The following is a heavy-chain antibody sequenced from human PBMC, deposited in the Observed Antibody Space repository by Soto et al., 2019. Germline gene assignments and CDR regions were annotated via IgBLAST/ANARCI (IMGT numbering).Heavy chain of an antibody. Sequence: EVQLVESGGDLIQPGGSLRLSCAASGFTFSTYNMNWVRQAPGKGLAWVSYISSSGNTIPPADSVKGRFTISRDNAENSLYLQMNSLRDDDTAVYYCARKIPGSGNYYIDAWGQGTTVTVSS. V-gene: IGHV3-48*02. CDR2: ISSSGNTI. CDR1: GFTFSTYN. CDR3: ARKIPGSGNYYIDA. D-gene: IGHD3-10*01. J-gene: IGHJ6*02.